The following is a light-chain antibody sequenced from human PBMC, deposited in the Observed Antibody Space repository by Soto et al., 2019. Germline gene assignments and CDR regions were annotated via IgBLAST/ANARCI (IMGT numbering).Light chain of an antibody. CDR3: QKYDSPPRT. Sequence: DIQMTQSPSSLSASVGDRVTITCRASQGISNYLDWYQQKPGKVPKLLIYDASTLQSGVPRRVSGSGSGTDFTLTISSLQPEDVATYYCQKYDSPPRTFGQGTKVEI. CDR1: QGISNY. V-gene: IGKV1-27*01. CDR2: DAS. J-gene: IGKJ1*01.